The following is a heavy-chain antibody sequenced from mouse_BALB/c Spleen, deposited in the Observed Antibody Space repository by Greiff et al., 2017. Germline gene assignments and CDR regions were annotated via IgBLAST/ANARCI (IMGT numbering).Heavy chain of an antibody. CDR2: INSNGGST. Sequence: DVKLVESGGGLVQPGGSLKLSCAASGFTFSSYGMSWVRQTPDKRLELVATINSNGGSTYYPDSVKGRFTISRDNAKNTLYLQMSSLKSEDTAMYYCARRGSTVVADFDYWGQGTTLTVSS. CDR3: ARRGSTVVADFDY. V-gene: IGHV5-6-3*01. D-gene: IGHD1-1*01. J-gene: IGHJ2*01. CDR1: GFTFSSYG.